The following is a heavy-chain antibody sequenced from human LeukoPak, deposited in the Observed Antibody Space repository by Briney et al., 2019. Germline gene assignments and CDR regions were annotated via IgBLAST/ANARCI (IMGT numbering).Heavy chain of an antibody. J-gene: IGHJ3*02. D-gene: IGHD6-19*01. Sequence: SETLSLTCTVSGGSISSYYWSWIRQPPGKGLEWIGYIYYSGSTNYNPSLKSRVTISVDTSKNQFSLKLSSVTAADTAVYYCARRGSSGWYLAAGDAFDIWGQGTMVTVSS. V-gene: IGHV4-59*01. CDR3: ARRGSSGWYLAAGDAFDI. CDR2: IYYSGST. CDR1: GGSISSYY.